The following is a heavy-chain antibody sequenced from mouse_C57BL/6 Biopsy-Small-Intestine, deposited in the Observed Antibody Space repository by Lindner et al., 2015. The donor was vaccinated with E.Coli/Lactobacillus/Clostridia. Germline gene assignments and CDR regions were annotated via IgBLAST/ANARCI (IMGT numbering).Heavy chain of an antibody. Sequence: VQLQESGAELARPGASVKLSCKASGYTFISYGITWVKQRTGQGLEWIGEIYPRSGNVYYNEKFKGKATLTADKSSSTAYMDLRRLTSEDSAVYFCARGNYYGSNYEYFDVWGTGTTVTVSS. CDR1: GYTFISYG. J-gene: IGHJ1*03. V-gene: IGHV1-81*01. CDR3: ARGNYYGSNYEYFDV. CDR2: IYPRSGNV. D-gene: IGHD1-1*01.